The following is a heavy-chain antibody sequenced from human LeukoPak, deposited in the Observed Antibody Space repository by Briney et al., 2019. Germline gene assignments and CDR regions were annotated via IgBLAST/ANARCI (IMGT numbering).Heavy chain of an antibody. CDR1: GGSFSGYY. D-gene: IGHD2-15*01. V-gene: IGHV4-34*01. J-gene: IGHJ4*02. Sequence: SETLSLTCAVYGGSFSGYYWSWIRQPPGKGLEWIGEINHSGSTNYNPPLKSRVTISVDTSKNQFSLKLSSVTAADTAVYYCARVLLVGATYNFDYWGQGTLVTVSS. CDR3: ARVLLVGATYNFDY. CDR2: INHSGST.